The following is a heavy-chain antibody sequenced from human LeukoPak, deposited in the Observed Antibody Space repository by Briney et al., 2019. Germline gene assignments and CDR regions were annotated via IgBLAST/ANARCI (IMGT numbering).Heavy chain of an antibody. CDR3: ARAHPGDYSDFQFDY. CDR2: ISSTSSTI. CDR1: GFTFSSFS. D-gene: IGHD4-11*01. Sequence: GGSLRLSCAASGFTFSSFSMNWVRQAPGKGLEWVSYISSTSSTIYYADSVRGRFTISRDNAKNSLYLQMNSLRAEDTAVYYCARAHPGDYSDFQFDYWGQGTLVTVSS. J-gene: IGHJ4*02. V-gene: IGHV3-48*01.